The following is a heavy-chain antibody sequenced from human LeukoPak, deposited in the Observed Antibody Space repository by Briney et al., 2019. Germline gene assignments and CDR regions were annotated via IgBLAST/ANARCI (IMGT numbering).Heavy chain of an antibody. D-gene: IGHD1-7*01. CDR3: AKADGSGTTDY. J-gene: IGHJ4*02. CDR1: GFTFSDYW. CDR2: INQDGSEM. Sequence: GGSLRLSCVVSGFTFSDYWMGWIRQAPGKGLEWVASINQDGSEMYYVDSMTGRFTISRDNTKNSLYLQMNSLKVEDTAVYYCAKADGSGTTDYWGQGVLVTVSS. V-gene: IGHV3-7*01.